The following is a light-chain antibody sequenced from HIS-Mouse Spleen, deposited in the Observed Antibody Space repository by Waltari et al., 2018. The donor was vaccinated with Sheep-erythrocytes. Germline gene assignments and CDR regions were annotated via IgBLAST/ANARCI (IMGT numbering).Light chain of an antibody. V-gene: IGLV3-1*01. J-gene: IGLJ2*01. CDR3: QAWDSSIVV. CDR2: QDT. CDR1: KLGDKY. Sequence: SSELTQPPSVSVSPGQTASTTCSADKLGDKYACWYQQKPGQSPVLVIYQDTKRPPGIPERFSGSNSGNTATLTISGTQAMDEADYYCQAWDSSIVVFGGGTKLTVL.